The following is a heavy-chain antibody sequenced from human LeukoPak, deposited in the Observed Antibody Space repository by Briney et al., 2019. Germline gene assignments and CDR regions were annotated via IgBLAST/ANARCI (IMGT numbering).Heavy chain of an antibody. CDR2: IWYDGSYK. D-gene: IGHD5-18*01. J-gene: IGHJ4*02. V-gene: IGHV3-30*02. CDR3: AKEGVEYSYGYYFDY. Sequence: GGSLRLSCAASGFTFSNYGIHWVRQAPGKGLEWVAVIWYDGSYKYYGDSVKGRFTISRDNSKNTLYLQMNSLRAEDTAVYYCAKEGVEYSYGYYFDYWGQGTLVTVSS. CDR1: GFTFSNYG.